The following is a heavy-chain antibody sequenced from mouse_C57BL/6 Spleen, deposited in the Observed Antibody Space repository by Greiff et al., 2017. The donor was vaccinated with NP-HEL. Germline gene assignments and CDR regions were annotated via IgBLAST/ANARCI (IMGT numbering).Heavy chain of an antibody. V-gene: IGHV5-17*01. CDR2: ISSGSSTI. J-gene: IGHJ4*01. CDR3: ARGDGGGDAMDY. CDR1: GFTFSDYG. Sequence: EVMLVESGGGLVKPGGSLKLSCAASGFTFSDYGMHWVRQAPEKGLEWVAYISSGSSTIYYADTVKGRFTISRDNAKNTLFLQMTSLRSEDTAMYYCARGDGGGDAMDYWGQGTSVTVSS.